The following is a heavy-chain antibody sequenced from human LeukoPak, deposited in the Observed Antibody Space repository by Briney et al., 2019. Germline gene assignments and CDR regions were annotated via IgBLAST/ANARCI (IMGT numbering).Heavy chain of an antibody. CDR2: ISGSGGST. D-gene: IGHD3-22*01. J-gene: IGHJ3*02. CDR1: GFTFSSYA. CDR3: AKVSPVVVVITDAFDI. V-gene: IGHV3-23*01. Sequence: GGSLRLSCAASGFTFSSYAMSWVRQAPGKGLEWVSAISGSGGSTYYADSVKGRFTISRDNSKNTLYLQMNSLRAEDTAVYYCAKVSPVVVVITDAFDIWGQGTMVTVSS.